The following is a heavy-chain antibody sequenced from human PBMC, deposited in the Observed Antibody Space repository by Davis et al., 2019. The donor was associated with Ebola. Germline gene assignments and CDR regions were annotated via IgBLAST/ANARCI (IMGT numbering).Heavy chain of an antibody. CDR2: ISTSGSTI. CDR3: ARDLPQYQLLFGWFDP. J-gene: IGHJ5*02. CDR1: GFTFSSYE. D-gene: IGHD2-2*01. V-gene: IGHV3-48*03. Sequence: GESLKISCAASGFTFSSYEMNWVRQAPGKGLEWVSYISTSGSTIYYADSVKGRFTISRDNAKNSLYLQMNSLRAEDTAVYYCARDLPQYQLLFGWFDPWGQGTLVTVSS.